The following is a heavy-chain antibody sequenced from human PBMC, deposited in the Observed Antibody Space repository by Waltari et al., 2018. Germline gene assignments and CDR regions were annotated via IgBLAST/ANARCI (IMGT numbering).Heavy chain of an antibody. Sequence: QVQLQESGPGLVKPSETLSLTCTVSGGSISSYYWSWIRQPPGKGLEWIGYIYYSGSTNYNPSLKSRVTISVDTSKNQFSLKLSSVTAADTAVYYCARRASAHYGDYPDAFDIWGQGTMVTVSS. J-gene: IGHJ3*02. CDR3: ARRASAHYGDYPDAFDI. CDR2: IYYSGST. CDR1: GGSISSYY. D-gene: IGHD4-17*01. V-gene: IGHV4-59*01.